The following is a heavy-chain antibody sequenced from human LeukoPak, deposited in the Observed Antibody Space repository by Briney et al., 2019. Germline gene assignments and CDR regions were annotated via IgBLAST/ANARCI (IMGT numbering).Heavy chain of an antibody. V-gene: IGHV4-59*08. CDR1: GGSISSYY. Sequence: SETLCLTCTVSGGSISSYYWSWSRQPPGKGLEWIGYIYYSVSTNYNPSLKSRVTISVDTSKNQFSLKLSSVTAADTAVYYCARGAHYGSGSYYNGDLDHWGQGTLVTVSS. CDR2: IYYSVST. D-gene: IGHD3-10*01. CDR3: ARGAHYGSGSYYNGDLDH. J-gene: IGHJ4*02.